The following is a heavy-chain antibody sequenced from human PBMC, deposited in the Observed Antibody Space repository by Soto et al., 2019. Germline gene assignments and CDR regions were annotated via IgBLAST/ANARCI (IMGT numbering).Heavy chain of an antibody. V-gene: IGHV1-2*02. CDR2: INPNSGGT. J-gene: IGHJ5*02. CDR3: ARDLYSSSSGYWFDP. Sequence: ASVKVSCKASGYTFTGYYMHWVRQAPGQGLEWMGWINPNSGGTNYAQKFQGRVTMTRDTSISTAYMELSRLRSDDTAVYYCARDLYSSSSGYWFDPWGQGTLVTVSS. D-gene: IGHD6-6*01. CDR1: GYTFTGYY.